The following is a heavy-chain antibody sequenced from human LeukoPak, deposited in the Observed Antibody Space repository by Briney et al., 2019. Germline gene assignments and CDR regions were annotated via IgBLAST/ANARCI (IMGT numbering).Heavy chain of an antibody. J-gene: IGHJ5*02. CDR3: VSNSSSSPWFDP. V-gene: IGHV4-39*02. Sequence: SETLSLTCTVSGGSLTSYTHYWGWIRQPPGKGLEWIATVYYTGGTYYNPSLKSRVTISIDTSRNHFSLKLTSVIAADTAMYYCVSNSSSSPWFDPWGQGTLVTVSS. D-gene: IGHD6-6*01. CDR2: VYYTGGT. CDR1: GGSLTSYTHY.